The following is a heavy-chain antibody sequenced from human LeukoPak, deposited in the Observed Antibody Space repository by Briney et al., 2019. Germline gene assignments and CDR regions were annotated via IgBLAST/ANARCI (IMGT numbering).Heavy chain of an antibody. CDR1: GGSISSGGYY. D-gene: IGHD3-22*01. V-gene: IGHV4-31*03. Sequence: SETLPLTCTVSGGSISSGGYYWSWIRQHPGKGLEWIGYIYYSGSTYYNPSLKSRVTISVDTSKNQFSLKLSSVTAADTAVYYCARDSKRYYDSSGYFYYYGMDVWAKGPRSPSP. CDR3: ARDSKRYYDSSGYFYYYGMDV. J-gene: IGHJ6*02. CDR2: IYYSGST.